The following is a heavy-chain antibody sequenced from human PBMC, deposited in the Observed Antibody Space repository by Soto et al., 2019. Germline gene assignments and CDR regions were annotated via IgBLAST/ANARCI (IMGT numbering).Heavy chain of an antibody. CDR1: GFTVSSKY. CDR2: LWSAGNT. CDR3: ASQAPMDV. J-gene: IGHJ6*02. Sequence: PGGSRRSSCLACGFTVSSKYMSWGRQEPGKCLECVSVLWSAGNTYDADSVSGRFTMSRGSSKNTLYLEMSSLRADDTAVYYCASQAPMDVWGQGTTVTAPS. V-gene: IGHV3-53*01.